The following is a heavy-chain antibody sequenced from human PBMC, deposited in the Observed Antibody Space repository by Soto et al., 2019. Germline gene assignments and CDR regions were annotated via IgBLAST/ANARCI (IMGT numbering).Heavy chain of an antibody. V-gene: IGHV3-48*02. D-gene: IGHD6-6*01. Sequence: GGSLRLSCAASGFTFSGYSMNWVRQAPGKGLEWVSYISSSSSTIYYADSVKGRFTISRDNAKNSLYLQMNSLRDEDTAVYYCAREEEAARLGYYYGMDVWGQGTTVTVSS. J-gene: IGHJ6*02. CDR3: AREEEAARLGYYYGMDV. CDR2: ISSSSSTI. CDR1: GFTFSGYS.